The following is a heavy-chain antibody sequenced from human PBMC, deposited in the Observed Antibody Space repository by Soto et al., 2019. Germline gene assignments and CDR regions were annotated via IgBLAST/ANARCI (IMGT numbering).Heavy chain of an antibody. D-gene: IGHD2-15*01. V-gene: IGHV1-18*01. CDR2: ISAYNGNT. J-gene: IGHJ4*02. CDR1: GYTFTSYG. Sequence: VASVKVSCKASGYTFTSYGISWVRQAPGQGLEWMGWISAYNGNTNYAQKLQGRVTMTTDTSTSTAYMELRSLRSDDTAVYYCARDGPSIAARRGYCSGGSCYTNFDYWGQGTLVTVSS. CDR3: ARDGPSIAARRGYCSGGSCYTNFDY.